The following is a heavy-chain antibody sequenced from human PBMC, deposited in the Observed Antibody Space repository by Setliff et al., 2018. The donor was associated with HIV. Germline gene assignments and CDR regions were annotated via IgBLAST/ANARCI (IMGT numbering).Heavy chain of an antibody. CDR1: GESFSAYY. V-gene: IGHV4-34*01. Sequence: TLSLTCAVYGESFSAYYWSWIRQPPGKGLEWIGQINHSGSTNYNPSLKTRVPISIDTSKNQFPLKLTSVTAADSAVYYCARLRRSSGWSFDYWAQGTLVTVSS. CDR2: INHSGST. J-gene: IGHJ4*02. CDR3: ARLRRSSGWSFDY. D-gene: IGHD6-19*01.